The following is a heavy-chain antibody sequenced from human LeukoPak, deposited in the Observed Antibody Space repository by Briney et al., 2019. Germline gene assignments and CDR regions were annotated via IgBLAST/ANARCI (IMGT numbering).Heavy chain of an antibody. D-gene: IGHD3-16*01. J-gene: IGHJ5*02. Sequence: SGPTLVNPTQSLTLTSTFSGFSLSTSAVGVGGIRQPPGEALEWVALISWNDDKRYSPSLKYRLTITKHTSNNQLVLTLTNLYPVHTATYYCAHRLTPPGEKPRRSPYFDPWGKGTLVTVS. CDR3: AHRLTPPGEKPRRSPYFDP. V-gene: IGHV2-5*01. CDR1: GFSLSTSAVG. CDR2: ISWNDDK.